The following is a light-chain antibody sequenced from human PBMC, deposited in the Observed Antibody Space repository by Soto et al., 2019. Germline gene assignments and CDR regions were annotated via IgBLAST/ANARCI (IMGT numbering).Light chain of an antibody. CDR2: ADT. V-gene: IGLV2-23*01. CDR1: SSDVGGYKL. Sequence: QSALTQPASVSGSPGQSFTISCTGTSSDVGGYKLFSWYQQYPGKAPKLILYADTKRPSGVSNRFSGSKSGNTASLTISGLQAEDEADYHCCSYADTFWVFGGGTKVTVL. CDR3: CSYADTFWV. J-gene: IGLJ3*02.